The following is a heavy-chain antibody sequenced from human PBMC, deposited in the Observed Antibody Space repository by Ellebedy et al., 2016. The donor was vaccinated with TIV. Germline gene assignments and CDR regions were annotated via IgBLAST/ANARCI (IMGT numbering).Heavy chain of an antibody. CDR1: GFTFIGYS. CDR3: AKGPMGTYYFDY. CDR2: ISWDGVST. Sequence: GESLKISCAASGFTFIGYSMNWVRQAPGKGLEWVSLISWDGVSTYYADSVKGRFTISIDNSKHSLYLQMNSLITEDTALYYCAKGPMGTYYFDYWGQGTLVTVSS. J-gene: IGHJ4*02. D-gene: IGHD7-27*01. V-gene: IGHV3-43*01.